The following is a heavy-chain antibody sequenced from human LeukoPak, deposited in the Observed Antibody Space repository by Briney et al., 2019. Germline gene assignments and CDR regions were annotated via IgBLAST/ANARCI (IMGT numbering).Heavy chain of an antibody. CDR3: ARDRDGMGV. CDR1: GDSMTNYY. J-gene: IGHJ6*02. V-gene: IGHV4-59*12. CDR2: IHHSGTT. Sequence: SETLSLTCTVSGDSMTNYYWNWIRQPPGKGLEWIGYIHHSGTTNYNPSLKSRLTMSVDTSKNQFSLKLSSVTAADTAVYFCARDRDGMGVWGQGTTVTVSS.